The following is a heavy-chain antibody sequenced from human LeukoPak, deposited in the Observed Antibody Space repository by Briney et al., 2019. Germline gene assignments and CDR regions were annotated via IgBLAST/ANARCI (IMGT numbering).Heavy chain of an antibody. D-gene: IGHD3-10*01. CDR3: ARLVGLLWFGELWPGDTFYDY. V-gene: IGHV4-39*01. CDR2: IYYSGST. Sequence: SETLSLTCTVSGGSISSSGYYWGWIRQPPGKGLEWIGSIYYSGSTYYNPSLKSRVTISVDTSKNQFSLKLSSVTAADTAVYYCARLVGLLWFGELWPGDTFYDYWGQGTLVTVSS. J-gene: IGHJ4*02. CDR1: GGSISSSGYY.